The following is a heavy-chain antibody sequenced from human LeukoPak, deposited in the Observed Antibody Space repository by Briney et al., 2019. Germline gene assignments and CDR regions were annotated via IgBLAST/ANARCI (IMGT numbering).Heavy chain of an antibody. V-gene: IGHV1-46*01. CDR1: GYTFTSYF. CDR2: INPSGGST. CDR3: ARDTTGGGPYYYGMDV. D-gene: IGHD7-27*01. Sequence: ASVKVSCTASGYTFTSYFMHWVRQAPGQGLEWMGIINPSGGSTSYAQKFQGRVTMTRDTSTSTVYMELSSLRSEDTAVYYCARDTTGGGPYYYGMDVWGQGTTVTVSS. J-gene: IGHJ6*02.